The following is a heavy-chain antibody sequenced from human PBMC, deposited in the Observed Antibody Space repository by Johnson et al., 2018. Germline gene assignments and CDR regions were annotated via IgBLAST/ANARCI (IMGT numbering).Heavy chain of an antibody. Sequence: EVQLVESGGGLVQPGGSLRLSCAASGFTFSSYWMHWVRQAPGKGLVWVSRINSDGSSTSYADSVKGRFTISRDNAKTTLYLQMNSLRAEDTAVYYCARDPEGFVELLFSVVTAKPGYYGMDVWGQGTTVTVSS. J-gene: IGHJ6*02. CDR3: ARDPEGFVELLFSVVTAKPGYYGMDV. V-gene: IGHV3-74*01. CDR2: INSDGSST. D-gene: IGHD3-10*01. CDR1: GFTFSSYW.